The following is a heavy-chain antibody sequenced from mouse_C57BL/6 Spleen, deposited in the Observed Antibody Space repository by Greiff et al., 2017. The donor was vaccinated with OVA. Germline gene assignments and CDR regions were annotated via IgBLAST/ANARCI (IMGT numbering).Heavy chain of an antibody. D-gene: IGHD4-1*01. J-gene: IGHJ2*01. V-gene: IGHV1-69*01. CDR1: GYTFTSYW. CDR2: IDPSDSYT. Sequence: VQLQQPGAELVMPGASVKLSCKASGYTFTSYWMHRVKQRPGQGLEWIGEIDPSDSYTNYNQKFKGKSTLTVDKSSSTAYMQLSSLTSEDSAVYYCARRGRTGTGFDYWGQGTTLTVSS. CDR3: ARRGRTGTGFDY.